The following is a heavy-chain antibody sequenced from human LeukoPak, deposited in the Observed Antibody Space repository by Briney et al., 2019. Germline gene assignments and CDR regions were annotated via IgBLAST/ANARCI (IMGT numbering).Heavy chain of an antibody. J-gene: IGHJ4*02. Sequence: GGSLRLSCAASGFTFSNYGLHWVRQAPGKGLEWVALISYDGRSNKYYADSVKGRFTISRDNSKNTLSLQMNSLRAEDTAVYYCVKTSGSSWYTFDYWGQGTLVTVSS. CDR2: ISYDGRSNK. D-gene: IGHD6-13*01. V-gene: IGHV3-30*18. CDR3: VKTSGSSWYTFDY. CDR1: GFTFSNYG.